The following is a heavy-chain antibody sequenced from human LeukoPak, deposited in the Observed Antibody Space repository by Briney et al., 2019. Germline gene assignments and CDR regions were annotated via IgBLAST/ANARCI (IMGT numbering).Heavy chain of an antibody. V-gene: IGHV4-59*01. CDR1: GGSISSYY. D-gene: IGHD2-21*01. J-gene: IGHJ6*02. CDR3: ASSLIVYGMDV. Sequence: SETLSLTCTVSGGSISSYYWSWIRQPPGKGLEWIGYVYYSGSTNYNPSLKSRVTISVDTSKNQFSLKLSSVTAADTAVYYCASSLIVYGMDVWGQGTTVAVSS. CDR2: VYYSGST.